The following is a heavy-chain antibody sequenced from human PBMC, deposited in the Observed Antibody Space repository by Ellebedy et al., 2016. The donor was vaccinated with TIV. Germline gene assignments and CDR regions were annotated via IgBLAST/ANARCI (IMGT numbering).Heavy chain of an antibody. J-gene: IGHJ6*04. D-gene: IGHD3-10*01. CDR1: GGSISSGSYY. Sequence: SETLSLTXTVSGGSISSGSYYWSWIRQPAGKGLEWIGRIYASGSTNYNPSLKSRVTISVDTSKNQFSLKLSSVTAADTAVYYCARESGQADVWGKGTTVTVSS. CDR2: IYASGST. CDR3: ARESGQADV. V-gene: IGHV4-61*02.